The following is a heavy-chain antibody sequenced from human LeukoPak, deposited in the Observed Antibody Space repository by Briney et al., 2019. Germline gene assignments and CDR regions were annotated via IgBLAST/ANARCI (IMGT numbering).Heavy chain of an antibody. V-gene: IGHV4-59*01. D-gene: IGHD6-13*01. CDR3: ARGYSGSWNYFDY. Sequence: SETLSLTCTVSGGSISNYWWSWIRQPPGKGLEWIGYAFDSGGTNYNPSLKSRVTISVDTSKKQFSLKLSSVTAADTAVYYCARGYSGSWNYFDYWGQGTLVTVSS. CDR1: GGSISNYW. J-gene: IGHJ4*02. CDR2: AFDSGGT.